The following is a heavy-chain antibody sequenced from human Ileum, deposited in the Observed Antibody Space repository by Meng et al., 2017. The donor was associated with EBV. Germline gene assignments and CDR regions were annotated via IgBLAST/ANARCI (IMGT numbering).Heavy chain of an antibody. V-gene: IGHV4-4*02. CDR3: ARESYSDSSGYYSLDY. J-gene: IGHJ4*02. Sequence: QGRAQESGPGRVKPSGTLSLTCAVSGGSISSSNWWSWVRQAPGKGLEWIGEIHHTESTNYNPSLKSRVTISVDKSKNQFSLKLSSVTAADTAVYYCARESYSDSSGYYSLDYWGQGSLVTVSS. CDR2: IHHTEST. CDR1: GGSISSSNW. D-gene: IGHD3-22*01.